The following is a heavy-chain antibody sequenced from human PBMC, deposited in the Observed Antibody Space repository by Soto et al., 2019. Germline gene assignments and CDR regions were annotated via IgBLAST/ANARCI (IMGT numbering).Heavy chain of an antibody. D-gene: IGHD1-1*01. CDR2: IYYSGST. CDR1: GGSISSYY. Sequence: SETLSLTCTVSGGSISSYYWSWIRQPPGKGLEWIGYIYYSGSTNYNPSLKSRVTISVDTSKNQFSLKLSSVTAADTAVYYCARALLTGDYDYWGQGTLVTVSS. V-gene: IGHV4-59*01. CDR3: ARALLTGDYDY. J-gene: IGHJ4*02.